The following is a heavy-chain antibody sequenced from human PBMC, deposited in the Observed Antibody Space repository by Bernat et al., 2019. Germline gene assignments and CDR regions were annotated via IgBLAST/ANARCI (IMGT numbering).Heavy chain of an antibody. CDR3: AGSSPYYDFWSGYGQLDY. J-gene: IGHJ4*02. D-gene: IGHD3-3*01. Sequence: VQLVESGGGLVQPGGSLRLSCAASGFTFSSYGMHWVRQAPGKGLEWVAVIWYDGSNKYYADSVKGRFTISRDNSKNTLYLQMNSLRAEDTAVYYCAGSSPYYDFWSGYGQLDYWGQGTLVTVSS. V-gene: IGHV3-33*08. CDR2: IWYDGSNK. CDR1: GFTFSSYG.